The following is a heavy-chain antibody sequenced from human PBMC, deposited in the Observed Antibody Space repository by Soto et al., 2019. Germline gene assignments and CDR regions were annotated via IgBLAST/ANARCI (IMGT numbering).Heavy chain of an antibody. D-gene: IGHD3-3*01. CDR3: AHRVLRTVFGVVTTTAIYFDF. V-gene: IGHV2-5*02. CDR2: IYWDDDK. CDR1: GFSLPTSGVG. Sequence: QITLNESGPTQVKPRQTLTLTCTFSGFSLPTSGVGVGWIRQSPGKAPEWLALIYWDDDKRYSPSLKSRLTITKDTSKNQVVLTMADLDPADTATYYCAHRVLRTVFGVVTTTAIYFDFWGQGTPVAVSS. J-gene: IGHJ4*02.